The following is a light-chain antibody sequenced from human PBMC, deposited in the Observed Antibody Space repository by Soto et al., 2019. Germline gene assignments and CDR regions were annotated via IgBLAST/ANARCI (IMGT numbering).Light chain of an antibody. J-gene: IGKJ1*01. CDR3: QQSHGLPWT. CDR1: QPITKY. CDR2: STS. Sequence: DIQMAQFPSSLSASVGDRVAITCRASQPITKYLNWYRHKPGQAPKLLIHSTSTLESGVSSRFSGSGSGTDFSLTVSSLQPEDVATFYCQQSHGLPWTFGQGTK. V-gene: IGKV1-39*01.